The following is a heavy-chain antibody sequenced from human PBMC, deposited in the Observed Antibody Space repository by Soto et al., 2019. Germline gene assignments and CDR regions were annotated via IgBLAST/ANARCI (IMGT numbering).Heavy chain of an antibody. J-gene: IGHJ4*02. CDR2: IYHTGNT. D-gene: IGHD5-12*01. CDR1: GGSISSGGYS. CDR3: ARVEEVSTWYYFDY. Sequence: QLQLQEPGSGLVKPSQTLYLTCAVSGGSISSGGYSCSWIRQPQGMGLGWIGYIYHTGNTYYNPSLRSRVTISVDRSKNHFALRLNSVTAASTAGYYCARVEEVSTWYYFDYWGQGTLVTGSS. V-gene: IGHV4-30-2*01.